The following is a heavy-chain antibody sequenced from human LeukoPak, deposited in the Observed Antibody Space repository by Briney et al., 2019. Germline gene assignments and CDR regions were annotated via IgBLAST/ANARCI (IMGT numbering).Heavy chain of an antibody. Sequence: GGSLRLSCAASGFTVSSNYMSWVRQAPRKGLEWVSVIYSGGSTYYADSVKGRFTISRDNSKNTPYLQMNSLRAEDTAVYYCARDIRYGDYAGWFDPWGQGTLVTVSS. V-gene: IGHV3-53*01. J-gene: IGHJ5*02. CDR3: ARDIRYGDYAGWFDP. D-gene: IGHD4-17*01. CDR2: IYSGGST. CDR1: GFTVSSNY.